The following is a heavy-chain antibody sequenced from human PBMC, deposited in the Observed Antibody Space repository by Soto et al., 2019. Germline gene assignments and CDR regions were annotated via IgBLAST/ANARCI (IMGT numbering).Heavy chain of an antibody. CDR2: ISGSGGST. J-gene: IGHJ6*02. Sequence: EVQLLESGGGLVQPGGSLRLSCAASGFTFSSYAMSWVRQAPGKGLEWVSAISGSGGSTYYADSVKGRFTISRDNSKNTLYLQMNSLRAEDTAVYYCAKVLSGSSWYRATGGMDVWGQGTTVTVSS. D-gene: IGHD6-13*01. V-gene: IGHV3-23*01. CDR1: GFTFSSYA. CDR3: AKVLSGSSWYRATGGMDV.